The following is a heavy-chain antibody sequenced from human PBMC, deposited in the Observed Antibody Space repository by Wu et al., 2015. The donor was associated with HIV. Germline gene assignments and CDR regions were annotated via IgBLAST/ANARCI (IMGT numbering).Heavy chain of an antibody. J-gene: IGHJ5*02. CDR2: INHSGST. V-gene: IGHV4-34*01. D-gene: IGHD3-3*01. CDR3: ARVPRGNYDFGWFDP. CDR1: GGSFSDYY. Sequence: QVQLQQWGAGLLKPSETLSLTCAVYGGSFSDYYWSWIRQPPGKGLEWIGEINHSGSTNYNPSLKSRVTISVDTSKNQFSLKLTSVTAADTAVYYCARVPRGNYDFGWFDPWGQGAIVIVSS.